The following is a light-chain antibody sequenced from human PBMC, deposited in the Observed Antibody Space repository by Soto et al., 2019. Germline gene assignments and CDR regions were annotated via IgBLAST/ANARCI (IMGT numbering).Light chain of an antibody. CDR3: CSYSRTNNDV. CDR1: SSDVGSYNL. CDR2: EGS. J-gene: IGLJ1*01. Sequence: QSVLTQPASVSGSPGQSITISCTGTSSDVGSYNLVSWYQQHPGKAPKLIIFEGSKRPSGVSNRFSGSKSGNTASLTISGLQAEDEADYYCCSYSRTNNDVFGNGTKVTVL. V-gene: IGLV2-23*01.